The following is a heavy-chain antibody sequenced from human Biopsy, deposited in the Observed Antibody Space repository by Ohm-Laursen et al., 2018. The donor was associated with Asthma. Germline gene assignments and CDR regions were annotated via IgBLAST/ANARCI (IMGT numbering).Heavy chain of an antibody. CDR2: ISVYNGNT. V-gene: IGHV1-18*01. CDR3: ARAVDYSHYYGIDV. Sequence: ASVKVSCKTSGYTFNSAGITWVRQAPGQGLEWMGWISVYNGNTKVAQRLQDRVTMITDTSTSTAYMELRSLRSDDTAVYFCARAVDYSHYYGIDVWGRGTTVTVS. J-gene: IGHJ6*02. CDR1: GYTFNSAG. D-gene: IGHD3-10*01.